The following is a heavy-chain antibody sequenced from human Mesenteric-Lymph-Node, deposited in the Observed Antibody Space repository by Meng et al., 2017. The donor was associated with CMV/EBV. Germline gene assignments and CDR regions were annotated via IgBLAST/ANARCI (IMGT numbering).Heavy chain of an antibody. Sequence: ASVKVSCKASGYTFTSYAMHWVRQAPGQRLEWMGWSNAGNGNTKYSQEFQGRVTITRDTSASTAYMELRSLRSDDTAVYFCARFPTAPFDYWGQGTLVTVSS. CDR3: ARFPTAPFDY. CDR1: GYTFTSYA. CDR2: SNAGNGNT. D-gene: IGHD3-10*01. V-gene: IGHV1-3*02. J-gene: IGHJ4*02.